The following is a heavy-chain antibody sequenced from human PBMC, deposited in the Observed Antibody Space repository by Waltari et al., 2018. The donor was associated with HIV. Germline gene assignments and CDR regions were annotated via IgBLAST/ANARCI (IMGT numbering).Heavy chain of an antibody. CDR3: SRMNEVAVAGTGFDAFDI. CDR2: IIPIFGTS. D-gene: IGHD6-19*01. V-gene: IGHV1-69*01. CDR1: GSTFSSYA. J-gene: IGHJ3*02. Sequence: QVQLVQSGAEVKKPGSSVKVSCKASGSTFSSYAISWVRQAPGQGLEWLGGIIPIFGTSIYAQNFQGRVTITADESTSTAYMELSSLRSEDTAVYYCSRMNEVAVAGTGFDAFDIWGQGTKVTVSS.